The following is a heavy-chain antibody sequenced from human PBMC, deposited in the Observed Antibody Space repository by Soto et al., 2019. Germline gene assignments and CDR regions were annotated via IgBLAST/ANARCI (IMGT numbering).Heavy chain of an antibody. CDR2: INHSGST. CDR1: GGSFSGYY. D-gene: IGHD2-15*01. CDR3: ARGRGASISLYYYYGMDV. V-gene: IGHV4-34*01. J-gene: IGHJ6*02. Sequence: LSLTCAVYGGSFSGYYWSWIRQPPGKGLEWIGEINHSGSTNYNPSLKSRVTISVDTSKNQFSLKLSSVTAADTAVYYCARGRGASISLYYYYGMDVWDQGTTVTVSS.